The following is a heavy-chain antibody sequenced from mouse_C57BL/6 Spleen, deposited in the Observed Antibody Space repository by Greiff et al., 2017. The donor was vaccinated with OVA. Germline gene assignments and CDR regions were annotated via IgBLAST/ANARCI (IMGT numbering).Heavy chain of an antibody. CDR3: ARLWGVFDV. CDR1: GYTFTDYY. J-gene: IGHJ1*03. V-gene: IGHV1-26*01. Sequence: EVQLQQSGPELVKPGASVKISCKASGYTFTDYYMNWVKQSHGKSLEWIGDINPNNGGTSYNQKFKGKATLTVDKSSSTAYMELRSLTSEEAAVYYCARLWGVFDVWGTGTTVTVSS. D-gene: IGHD1-1*02. CDR2: INPNNGGT.